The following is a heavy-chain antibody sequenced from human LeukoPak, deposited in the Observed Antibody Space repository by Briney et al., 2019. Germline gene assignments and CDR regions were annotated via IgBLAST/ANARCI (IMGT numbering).Heavy chain of an antibody. CDR2: ISAYNGNT. CDR3: ARAFIAVAGIPSDFDY. CDR1: GYTFISYG. J-gene: IGHJ4*02. Sequence: ASVKVSCKASGYTFISYGISWVRQAPGQGLEWMGWISAYNGNTNYAQKLQGRVTMTTDTSTSTAYMELRSLRSDDTAVYYCARAFIAVAGIPSDFDYWGQGTLVTVSS. D-gene: IGHD6-19*01. V-gene: IGHV1-18*01.